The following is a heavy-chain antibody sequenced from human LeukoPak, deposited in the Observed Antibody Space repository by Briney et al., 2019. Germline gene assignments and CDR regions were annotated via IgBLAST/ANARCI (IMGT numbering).Heavy chain of an antibody. CDR1: GFSFSSYG. Sequence: GGSLRPSCAASGFSFSSYGMHWVRQAPGKGLEWVAVISYDGAKKYYADAVKGRFTISRDNFRNTLDLQMNSLRAEDTAVYYCAKDGLYLGDFWGSSDYWGRGTLVTVSS. D-gene: IGHD3-16*01. J-gene: IGHJ4*02. CDR3: AKDGLYLGDFWGSSDY. V-gene: IGHV3-30*18. CDR2: ISYDGAKK.